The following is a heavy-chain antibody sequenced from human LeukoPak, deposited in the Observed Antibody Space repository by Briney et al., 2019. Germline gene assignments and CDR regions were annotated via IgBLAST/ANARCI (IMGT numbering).Heavy chain of an antibody. CDR2: INPNSGGT. Sequence: ASVKVSCKASGYTFTGYYMHWVRQAPGQGLEWIGWINPNSGGTNYAQKFQGGVTMTRDTSISTAYMELSRLRSDDTAVYYCAREVYCSSTSCHNWFDPWGQGTLVTVSS. CDR1: GYTFTGYY. J-gene: IGHJ5*02. D-gene: IGHD2-2*01. CDR3: AREVYCSSTSCHNWFDP. V-gene: IGHV1-2*02.